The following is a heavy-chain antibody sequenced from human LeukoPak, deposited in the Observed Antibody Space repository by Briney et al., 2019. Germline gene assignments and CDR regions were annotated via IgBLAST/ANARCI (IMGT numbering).Heavy chain of an antibody. D-gene: IGHD3-16*01. V-gene: IGHV3-7*05. CDR3: AANTHSGY. J-gene: IGHJ4*02. CDR1: GFTFSSSW. Sequence: GGSVRLSCGASGFTFSSSWMKWVRQAPGKGLESVAVIKEDGSEKLYVDSVKGRFAISRDNAKNSLYLQMNNVRAEDTAVYFCAANTHSGYWGQGALVTVSS. CDR2: IKEDGSEK.